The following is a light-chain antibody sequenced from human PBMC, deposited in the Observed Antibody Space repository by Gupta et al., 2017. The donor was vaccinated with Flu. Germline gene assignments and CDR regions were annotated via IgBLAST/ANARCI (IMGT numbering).Light chain of an antibody. J-gene: IGKJ4*01. CDR2: DAS. V-gene: IGKV1-33*01. CDR1: QDISNY. CDR3: QQYDTLPLT. Sequence: PSSLSASVGDRVTITCQASQDISNYLNWYHQKPGKAPKLLIYDASNLEPGVPSRFSGSGSGTDFTFTISSLQPEDIATYYCQQYDTLPLTFGGGTKVEIK.